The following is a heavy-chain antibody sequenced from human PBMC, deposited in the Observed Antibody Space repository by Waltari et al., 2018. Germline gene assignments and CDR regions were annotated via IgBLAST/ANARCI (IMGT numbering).Heavy chain of an antibody. Sequence: EVQLLESGGDLVQPGGSLRLSCAASGITFSNFPINWVRLAPGRGLEWVYGITVCDDAHYADSLRGRFTISRDSSKDTVHLQMNGLRVEDTAIYYCATPFYNWDDPLHSWGQGTPVTVSS. J-gene: IGHJ4*02. CDR1: GITFSNFP. CDR2: ITVCDDA. CDR3: ATPFYNWDDPLHS. V-gene: IGHV3-23*01. D-gene: IGHD1-20*01.